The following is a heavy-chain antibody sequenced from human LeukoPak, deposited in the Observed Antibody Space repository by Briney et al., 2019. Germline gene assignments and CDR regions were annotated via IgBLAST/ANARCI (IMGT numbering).Heavy chain of an antibody. CDR1: GYSFTSYW. V-gene: IGHV5-51*01. D-gene: IGHD1-26*01. CDR3: ASAVGATRDAFDI. J-gene: IGHJ3*02. Sequence: GEPLKISSKGSGYSFTSYWIGWVRQMPGKGLEWMGIIYPGDSDTRYSPSFQGQVTISADKSISTAYLQWSSLKASDTAMYYCASAVGATRDAFDIWGQGTMVTVSS. CDR2: IYPGDSDT.